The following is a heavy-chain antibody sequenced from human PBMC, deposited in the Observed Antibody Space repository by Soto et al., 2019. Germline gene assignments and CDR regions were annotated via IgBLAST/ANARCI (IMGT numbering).Heavy chain of an antibody. CDR1: GGSFSGYQ. CDR3: ARGVILWFGELSRRGGYYYYMDV. CDR2: INDSGNI. Sequence: QVQLQQWGAGLLKPSETLSLTCAVYGGSFSGYQWTWIRQTPGKGLEWSGEINDSGNINYNPSLKSRVTILLDTPKKQIALKLSSVTAADSAVYYCARGVILWFGELSRRGGYYYYMDVWGKGTTVTVSS. J-gene: IGHJ6*03. V-gene: IGHV4-34*01. D-gene: IGHD3-10*01.